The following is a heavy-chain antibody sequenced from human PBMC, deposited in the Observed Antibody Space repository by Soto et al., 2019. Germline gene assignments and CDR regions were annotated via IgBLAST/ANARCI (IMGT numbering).Heavy chain of an antibody. CDR3: ARDLGDFGVVITFDY. D-gene: IGHD3-3*01. CDR2: ISSSSSYI. CDR1: GFTFSSYS. V-gene: IGHV3-21*01. Sequence: GGSLRLSCAASGFTFSSYSMNWVRQAPGKGLEWVSSISSSSSYIYYADSVKGRFTISRDNAKNSLYLQMNSLRAEDTAVYYCARDLGDFGVVITFDYWGQGTLVTVSS. J-gene: IGHJ4*02.